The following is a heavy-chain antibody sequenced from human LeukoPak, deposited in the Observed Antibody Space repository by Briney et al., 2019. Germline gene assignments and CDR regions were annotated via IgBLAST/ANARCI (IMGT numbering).Heavy chain of an antibody. CDR3: ASDPLDYKNGDY. Sequence: SETLSLTCAVYGGSFSGYYWSWIRQPPGKGLEWIGEINHSGSTNYNPSLKSRVTISVDTSKNQFSLKLSSVTAADTAVYYCASDPLDYKNGDYWGQGTLVTVSS. D-gene: IGHD4-11*01. CDR1: GGSFSGYY. V-gene: IGHV4-34*01. CDR2: INHSGST. J-gene: IGHJ4*02.